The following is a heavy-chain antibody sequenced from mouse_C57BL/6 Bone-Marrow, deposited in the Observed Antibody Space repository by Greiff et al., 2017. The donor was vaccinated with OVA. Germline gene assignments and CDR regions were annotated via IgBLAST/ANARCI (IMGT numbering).Heavy chain of an antibody. V-gene: IGHV5-16*01. CDR3: AREGRYFDV. CDR1: GFTFSDYY. J-gene: IGHJ1*03. CDR2: INYDGSST. Sequence: VQLKQSEGGLVQPGSSMKLSCTASGFTFSDYYMAWVRQVPEKGLEWVANINYDGSSTYYLDSLKSRFIISRDNAKNILYLQMSSLKSEDTATYYCAREGRYFDVWGTGTTVTVSS.